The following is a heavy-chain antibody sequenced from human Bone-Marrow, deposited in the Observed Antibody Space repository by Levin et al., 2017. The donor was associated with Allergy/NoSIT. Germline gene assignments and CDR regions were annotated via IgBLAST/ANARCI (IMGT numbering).Heavy chain of an antibody. CDR1: GGTFSSYP. V-gene: IGHV1-69*02. J-gene: IGHJ3*01. CDR2: IIPILGIA. Sequence: SVKVSCKASGGTFSSYPISWVRQAPGQGLEWMGRIIPILGIANYAQKFQGRVTITADKSTSTAYMELSSLRSEDTAVYYCASSGLGIYYDSSGCVWGQGTMVTVSS. D-gene: IGHD3-22*01. CDR3: ASSGLGIYYDSSGCV.